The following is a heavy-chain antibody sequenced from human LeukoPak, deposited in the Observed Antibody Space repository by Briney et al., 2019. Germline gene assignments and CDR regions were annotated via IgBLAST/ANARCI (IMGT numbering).Heavy chain of an antibody. CDR3: ARSGIGVVAVAGPFDY. D-gene: IGHD6-19*01. J-gene: IGHJ4*02. Sequence: GGSVRLSCAASGFTFSNHWMTWVRQGPGKGLEWVANIKPDGSAKYYVDSVKGRFTISRDNAKNSLYLQMNSLRGDDTAVYYCARSGIGVVAVAGPFDYWGQGTLVTVSS. CDR1: GFTFSNHW. CDR2: IKPDGSAK. V-gene: IGHV3-7*05.